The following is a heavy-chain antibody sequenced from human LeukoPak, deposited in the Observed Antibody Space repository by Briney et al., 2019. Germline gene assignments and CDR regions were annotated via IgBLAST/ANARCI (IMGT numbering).Heavy chain of an antibody. CDR3: AKVSTVTTGGDWFDP. CDR1: GFTFSSYG. CDR2: ISYDGSNK. V-gene: IGHV3-30*18. Sequence: GGSLRLSCAASGFTFSSYGMHWVRQAPGKGLEWVAVISYDGSNKYYADSVKGRFTISRDNSKNTLYLKMNSLRAEDTAVYYCAKVSTVTTGGDWFDPWGQGTLVTVSS. J-gene: IGHJ5*02. D-gene: IGHD4-17*01.